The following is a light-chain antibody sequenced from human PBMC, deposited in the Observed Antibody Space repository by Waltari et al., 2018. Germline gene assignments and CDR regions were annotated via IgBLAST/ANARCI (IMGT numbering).Light chain of an antibody. CDR1: QSVSRA. V-gene: IGKV3-20*01. J-gene: IGKJ1*01. Sequence: EVVLTQSPGTLSLAPGERATVSCRASQSVSRAFAWYQQKPGQAPRLLIYGASTMATGIPDRFSGSGSVTDFSLTISRVEPDDFAVYYCQHYLRLPVTFGQGTTVEI. CDR2: GAS. CDR3: QHYLRLPVT.